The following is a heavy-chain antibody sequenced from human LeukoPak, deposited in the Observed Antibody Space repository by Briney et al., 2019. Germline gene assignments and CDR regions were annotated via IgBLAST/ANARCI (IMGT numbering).Heavy chain of an antibody. CDR3: ARAKGWGFGESFDY. V-gene: IGHV4-34*01. CDR1: GGSFSGYY. J-gene: IGHJ4*02. CDR2: INHSGST. Sequence: PSETLSLTCAVYGGSFSGYYWSWIRQPPGKGLEWMGEINHSGSTNYNPSLKSRVTISVDTSKNQFSLKLSSVTAADTAVYYCARAKGWGFGESFDYWGQGTLVTVSS. D-gene: IGHD3-10*01.